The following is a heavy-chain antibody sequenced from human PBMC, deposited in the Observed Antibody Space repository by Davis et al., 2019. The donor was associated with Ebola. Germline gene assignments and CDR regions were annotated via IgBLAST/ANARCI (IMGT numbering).Heavy chain of an antibody. CDR1: GFTLSDDY. CDR3: VSKWYRSSWYYSGMDV. J-gene: IGHJ6*02. Sequence: PGGSLRLSCAASGFTLSDDYMAWIRQAPGKGLEWVSFISSSGSITYYADSVKGRFTISRDNAENSVFLQMNSLRAEDTAVYYCVSKWYRSSWYYSGMDVWGQGTTVTVSS. D-gene: IGHD6-19*01. V-gene: IGHV3-11*04. CDR2: ISSSGSIT.